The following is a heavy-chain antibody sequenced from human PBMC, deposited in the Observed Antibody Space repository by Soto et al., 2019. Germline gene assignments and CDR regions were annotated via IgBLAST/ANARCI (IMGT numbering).Heavy chain of an antibody. CDR1: GFTFSSYW. CDR2: IKQDGSEK. CDR3: ARDFIGYCSSTSCYKRYGMDV. Sequence: GGSLRLSCAASGFTFSSYWMSWVRQAPGKGLEWVANIKQDGSEKYYVDSVKGRFTISRDNAKNSLYLQMNSLRAGDTAVYYCARDFIGYCSSTSCYKRYGMDVWGQGTTVTVSS. V-gene: IGHV3-7*03. D-gene: IGHD2-2*02. J-gene: IGHJ6*02.